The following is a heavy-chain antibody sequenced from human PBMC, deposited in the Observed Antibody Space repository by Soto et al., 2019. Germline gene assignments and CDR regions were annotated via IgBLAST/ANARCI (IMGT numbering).Heavy chain of an antibody. V-gene: IGHV3-21*01. CDR3: ARDKDYYYYMDV. CDR2: ISSSSSYI. Sequence: GGSLRLSCASSGFTFSSYSMNWVRQAPGKGLEWVSSISSSSSYIYYADSVKGRFTISRDNAKNSLYLQMNSLRAEDTAVYYCARDKDYYYYMDVWGKGTTVTVSS. J-gene: IGHJ6*03. CDR1: GFTFSSYS.